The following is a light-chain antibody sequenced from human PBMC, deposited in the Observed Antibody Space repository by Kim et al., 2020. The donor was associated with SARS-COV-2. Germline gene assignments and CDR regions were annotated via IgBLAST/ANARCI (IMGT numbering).Light chain of an antibody. CDR3: QSADSSGTLVV. CDR2: KDS. Sequence: SYELTQPPSVSVSPGQTARITCSGDALPKQYAYWYQQKPGQAPVLVIYKDSERPSGIPERFSGSSSGTTVTLTISGVQAEDEADYYCQSADSSGTLVVFGGGNQLTVL. CDR1: ALPKQY. J-gene: IGLJ2*01. V-gene: IGLV3-25*03.